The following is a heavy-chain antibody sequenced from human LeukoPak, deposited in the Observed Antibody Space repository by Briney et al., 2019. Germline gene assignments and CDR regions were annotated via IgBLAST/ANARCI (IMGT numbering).Heavy chain of an antibody. CDR1: GFTVGSNY. CDR2: IYSGGST. J-gene: IGHJ3*01. Sequence: GGSLRLSCAASGFTVGSNYMSWVRQAPGKGLEWVSVIYSGGSTYYADSVKGRFTISRDNSKKTLYLQMNSLRAEDTAVYYCAKGKVNHDGALDAWGQGTLVTVSS. D-gene: IGHD2-21*01. CDR3: AKGKVNHDGALDA. V-gene: IGHV3-53*01.